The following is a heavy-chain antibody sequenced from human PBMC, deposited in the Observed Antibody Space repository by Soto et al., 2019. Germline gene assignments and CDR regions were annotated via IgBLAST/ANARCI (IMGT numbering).Heavy chain of an antibody. CDR2: IYYSGST. V-gene: IGHV4-61*05. CDR3: AISYYDTTGFAVDS. D-gene: IGHD3-22*01. Sequence: SETLSLTCIVSAGSISSTTYYWSWIRQPPGKGLEWIGYIYYSGSTNYNPSLKSRVTISVDTSKNQFSMKVTSVTAADTAVYYCAISYYDTTGFAVDSWGQGTLVTVSS. J-gene: IGHJ5*01. CDR1: AGSISSTTYY.